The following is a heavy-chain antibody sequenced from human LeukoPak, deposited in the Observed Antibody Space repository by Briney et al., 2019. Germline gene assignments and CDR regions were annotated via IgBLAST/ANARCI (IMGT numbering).Heavy chain of an antibody. CDR2: INHSGST. D-gene: IGHD2-15*01. CDR1: GGSFSGYY. J-gene: IGHJ4*02. Sequence: PSETLSLACAVYGGSFSGYYWSWIRQPPGKGLEWIGEINHSGSTNYNPSLKSRVTISVDTSKKQFSLKLSSVTAADTAVYCCAREREARGYCSGGSCYQLGHYFDYWGQGTLVTVSS. V-gene: IGHV4-34*01. CDR3: AREREARGYCSGGSCYQLGHYFDY.